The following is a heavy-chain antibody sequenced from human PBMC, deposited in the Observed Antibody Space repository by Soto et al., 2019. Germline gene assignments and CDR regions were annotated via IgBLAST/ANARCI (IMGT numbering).Heavy chain of an antibody. CDR2: IYPGDSDT. J-gene: IGHJ3*02. CDR1: GYSFTSYW. Sequence: GESLKISCKGSGYSFTSYWIGWVRQMPGKGLEWMGIIYPGDSDTRYSPSFQGQVTISADKSISTAYLQWSSLKASDTAMYYCARHRPVATIPWDAFDIWGQGTMVTVSS. D-gene: IGHD5-12*01. V-gene: IGHV5-51*01. CDR3: ARHRPVATIPWDAFDI.